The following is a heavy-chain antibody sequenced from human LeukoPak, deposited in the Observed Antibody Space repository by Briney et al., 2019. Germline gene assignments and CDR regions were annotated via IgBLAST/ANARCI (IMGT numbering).Heavy chain of an antibody. CDR2: ISYDGTKN. CDR3: AKGSITGTYFDL. CDR1: GFTFSSYG. Sequence: GGSLRLSCAASGFTFSSYGMHWVRQAPGKGLEWVAVISYDGTKNYYTDSVKGRFTISRDTSKNTLYMQMNSLRAEDTAVYYCAKGSITGTYFDLWGQGTLVTVSS. D-gene: IGHD1-20*01. V-gene: IGHV3-30*18. J-gene: IGHJ4*02.